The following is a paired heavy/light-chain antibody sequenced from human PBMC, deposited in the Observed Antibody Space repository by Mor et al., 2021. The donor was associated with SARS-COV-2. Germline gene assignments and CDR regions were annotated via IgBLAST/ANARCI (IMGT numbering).Light chain of an antibody. Sequence: QSALTQPASVSGSPGQSITISCTGTSNDIGAYDHVSWYQQHPGKAPQLMIYEVSDRPSGISIRFSGSKSGNTASLTISGLQPEDEADYYCSSFTTTNTWLFGGGTKVTVL. CDR3: SSFTTTNTWL. V-gene: IGLV2-14*01. CDR2: EVS. J-gene: IGLJ2*01. CDR1: SNDIGAYDH.
Heavy chain of an antibody. D-gene: IGHD4-17*01. CDR1: GFTFSSYA. Sequence: EVQLLESGGGLVQPGGSLRLSCAASGFTFSSYAMSWVRQAPGKGLEWVSAISGSGGSTYYADSVKGRFTISRDNSKNTLYLQMNSLRAEDTAVYYCAKETVTPPQFDYWGQGTLVTVSS. V-gene: IGHV3-23*01. CDR3: AKETVTPPQFDY. CDR2: ISGSGGST. J-gene: IGHJ4*02.